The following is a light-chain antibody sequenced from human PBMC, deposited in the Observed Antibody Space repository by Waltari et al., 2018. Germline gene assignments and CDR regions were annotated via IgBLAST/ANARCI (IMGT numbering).Light chain of an antibody. J-gene: IGKJ3*01. CDR1: QSVSDNY. CDR3: QRYGNSIRGIT. Sequence: EIVLTQSPGTLSLSPGERATLSCRASQSVSDNYLAWYQQKIGQAPRLLIYGATIRATGIPDRFSGSGSGTDFTLTISRLEPEDFAIYYCQRYGNSIRGITFGPGTKVDIK. CDR2: GAT. V-gene: IGKV3-20*01.